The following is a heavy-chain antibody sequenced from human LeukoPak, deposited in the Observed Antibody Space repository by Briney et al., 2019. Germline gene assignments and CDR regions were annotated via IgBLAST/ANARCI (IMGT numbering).Heavy chain of an antibody. CDR3: ARGGSYLSAFGI. CDR2: IYSGGST. Sequence: TGGSLRLSCAASGFTVSSNYMSWVRQAPGKWLEWVSIIYSGGSTFYADSVKGRFTISRDNSKNTLYLQMNSLRAEDTAVYYCARGGSYLSAFGIWGQGTMVTVSS. D-gene: IGHD1-26*01. V-gene: IGHV3-53*01. CDR1: GFTVSSNY. J-gene: IGHJ3*02.